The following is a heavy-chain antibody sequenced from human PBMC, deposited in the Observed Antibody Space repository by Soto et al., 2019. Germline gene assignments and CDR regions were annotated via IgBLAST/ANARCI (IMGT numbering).Heavy chain of an antibody. J-gene: IGHJ4*02. CDR2: ISSSSSYI. Sequence: GGSLRLPCAASGFTFSSYSMNWVRQAPGKGLEWVSSISSSSSYIYYADSVKGRFTISRDNAKNSLYLQMNSLRAEDTAVYYCARAQYSSSSTFDYWGQGTLVTVSS. V-gene: IGHV3-21*01. D-gene: IGHD6-6*01. CDR3: ARAQYSSSSTFDY. CDR1: GFTFSSYS.